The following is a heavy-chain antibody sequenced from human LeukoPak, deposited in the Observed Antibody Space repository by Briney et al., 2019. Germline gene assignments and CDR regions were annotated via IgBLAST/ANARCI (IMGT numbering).Heavy chain of an antibody. Sequence: SETLSLTCAVYGGSFSGYYWSWIRQPPGKGLEWIGEINHSGSTKYNPSLKSRVTISVDTSKNQFSLKLSSVTAADTAVYYCARYGRFGDPPLDCWGQGTLVTVSS. V-gene: IGHV4-34*01. D-gene: IGHD3-10*01. J-gene: IGHJ4*02. CDR2: INHSGST. CDR1: GGSFSGYY. CDR3: ARYGRFGDPPLDC.